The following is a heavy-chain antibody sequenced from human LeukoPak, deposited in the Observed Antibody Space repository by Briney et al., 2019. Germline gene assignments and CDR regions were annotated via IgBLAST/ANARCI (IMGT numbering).Heavy chain of an antibody. CDR3: AKLTGSSCYTAVDF. V-gene: IGHV3-23*01. D-gene: IGHD2-2*02. J-gene: IGHJ4*02. Sequence: GGSLRLSCAASGFTFSSYAMSWVRQAPGKGLEWVSAICGSGGGTFYVDSVKGRFTISRDNSKNTLYLQMNSLRAEDTALYYCAKLTGSSCYTAVDFWGQGTLVSVSS. CDR2: ICGSGGGT. CDR1: GFTFSSYA.